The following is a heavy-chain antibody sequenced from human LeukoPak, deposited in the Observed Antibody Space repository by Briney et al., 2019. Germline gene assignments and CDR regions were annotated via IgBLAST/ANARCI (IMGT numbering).Heavy chain of an antibody. V-gene: IGHV1-18*01. J-gene: IGHJ6*02. CDR3: ARKGYYYGSGSYYYGMDV. CDR1: GYTFTSYG. Sequence: ASVKVSCKASGYTFTSYGISWVRQAPGQGLEWMGWISAYNGNTNYAQKLQGRVTMTTDTSTSTAYMELRSLRSDDTAVYYCARKGYYYGSGSYYYGMDVWDQGTTVTVSS. CDR2: ISAYNGNT. D-gene: IGHD3-10*01.